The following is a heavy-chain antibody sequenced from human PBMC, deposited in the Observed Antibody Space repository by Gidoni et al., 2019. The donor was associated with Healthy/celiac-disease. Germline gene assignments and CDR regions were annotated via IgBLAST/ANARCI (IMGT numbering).Heavy chain of an antibody. CDR3: ARARETTGVVLDY. CDR1: GYTFTGYY. V-gene: IGHV1-2*02. CDR2: INPNSGGT. J-gene: IGHJ4*02. D-gene: IGHD4-17*01. Sequence: QVQLVQSGAEMKKPGASVKVSCKASGYTFTGYYMHWVRQAPGQVLEWMGWINPNSGGTNYAQKFQGRVTMTRDTSISTAYMELSRLRSDDTAVYYCARARETTGVVLDYWGQGTLVTVSS.